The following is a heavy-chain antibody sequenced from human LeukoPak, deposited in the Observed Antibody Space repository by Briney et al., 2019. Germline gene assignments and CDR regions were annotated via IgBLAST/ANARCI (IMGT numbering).Heavy chain of an antibody. V-gene: IGHV3-66*01. CDR1: RITVSSNY. D-gene: IGHD2-15*01. CDR3: ARTTPGYCSGGSCLGY. CDR2: IYSGGRT. J-gene: IGHJ4*02. Sequence: GGSLRLSCAASRITVSSNYMSWVRQAPGKGLEWVSLIYSGGRTYYADSVKGRFTISRDKSKKTLYLQMNSLRAEDTAVYYCARTTPGYCSGGSCLGYWGQGTLVTVSS.